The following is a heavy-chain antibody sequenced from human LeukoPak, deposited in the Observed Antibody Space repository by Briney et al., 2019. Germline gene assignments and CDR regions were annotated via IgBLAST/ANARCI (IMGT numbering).Heavy chain of an antibody. CDR2: ISGSGGST. V-gene: IGHV3-23*01. D-gene: IGHD3-9*01. CDR3: AKTSNDILTGCYPAPLLYFDY. Sequence: GGSLRHSCAASGFTFSSYAMSWVRQAPGKGLEWVSAISGSGGSTYYADSVKGRFTISRDNSKNTLYLQMNSLRAEDTAVYYCAKTSNDILTGCYPAPLLYFDYWGQGTLVTVSS. J-gene: IGHJ4*02. CDR1: GFTFSSYA.